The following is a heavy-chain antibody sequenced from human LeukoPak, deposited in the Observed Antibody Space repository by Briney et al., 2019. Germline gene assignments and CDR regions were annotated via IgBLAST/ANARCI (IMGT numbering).Heavy chain of an antibody. D-gene: IGHD3-9*01. CDR2: ISGYNGNT. J-gene: IGHJ4*02. V-gene: IGHV1-18*01. CDR3: ARDELRYFDWFPSLDY. Sequence: ASVKVSCKASGYTFNNYGISWVRQAPGQGLEWMGWISGYNGNTNYAQKLQGRVTMTTDTSTSTAYMELRSLRSDDTAVYYCARDELRYFDWFPSLDYWGQGTLVTVSS. CDR1: GYTFNNYG.